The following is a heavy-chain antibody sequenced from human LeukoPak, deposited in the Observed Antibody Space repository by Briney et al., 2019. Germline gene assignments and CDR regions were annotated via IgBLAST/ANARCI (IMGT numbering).Heavy chain of an antibody. CDR2: TYYRSKWYN. Sequence: SQTLSLTCAISGDSVSSNSATWNWIRQSPSRGLEWLGRTYYRSKWYNDYAVSVKGRIIINPDTSKNQFSLQLDSVSPEDTAVYYCARGSKGSSPYWYFDLWGRGTLVTVSS. CDR3: ARGSKGSSPYWYFDL. V-gene: IGHV6-1*01. CDR1: GDSVSSNSAT. D-gene: IGHD6-13*01. J-gene: IGHJ2*01.